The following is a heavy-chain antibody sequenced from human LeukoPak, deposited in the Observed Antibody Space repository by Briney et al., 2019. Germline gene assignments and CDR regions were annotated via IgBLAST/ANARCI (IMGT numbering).Heavy chain of an antibody. CDR2: ISWDGGST. V-gene: IGHV3-43D*03. D-gene: IGHD3-10*01. CDR3: AKVDYGSSWRRFDY. J-gene: IGHJ4*02. CDR1: GFTFDDYV. Sequence: GGSLRLSCAASGFTFDDYVMHWVRQAPGKGLEWVSLISWDGGSTYYADSVKGRFTISRDNSKNSLYLQMNSLRAEDTAVYYCAKVDYGSSWRRFDYWGQGTLVTVSS.